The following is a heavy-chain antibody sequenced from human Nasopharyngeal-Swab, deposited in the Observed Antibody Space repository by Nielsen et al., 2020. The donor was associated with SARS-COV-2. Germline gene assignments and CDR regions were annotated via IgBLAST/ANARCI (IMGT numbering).Heavy chain of an antibody. CDR3: VRGGLGTGLEN. V-gene: IGHV3-74*01. CDR2: INTDGSNT. D-gene: IGHD1-14*01. J-gene: IGHJ4*02. CDR1: GFTFSWHW. Sequence: GESLKISCAASGFTFSWHWMHWVRQAPGKGLVWVSYINTDGSNTKYADSVKGRFTISRDNAKNTLYLQMNSLRAEDTAVYYCVRGGLGTGLENWGQGTLVTVSS.